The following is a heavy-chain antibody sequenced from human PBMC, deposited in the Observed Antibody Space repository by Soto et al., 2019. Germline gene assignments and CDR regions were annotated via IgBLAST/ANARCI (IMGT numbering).Heavy chain of an antibody. CDR3: ARVGHYDSSGIDY. D-gene: IGHD3-22*01. V-gene: IGHV4-34*01. J-gene: IGHJ4*02. Sequence: SETLSLTCAVYGGSFSGYYWSWIRQPPGKGLEWIGEINHSGSTNYNPSLKSRVTISVDTSKNQFSLKLSSVTAADTAVYYCARVGHYDSSGIDYWGQGTLVTVSS. CDR1: GGSFSGYY. CDR2: INHSGST.